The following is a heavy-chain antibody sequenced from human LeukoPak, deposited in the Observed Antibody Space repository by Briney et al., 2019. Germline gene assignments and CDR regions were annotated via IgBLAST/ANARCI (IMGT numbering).Heavy chain of an antibody. D-gene: IGHD3-3*01. J-gene: IGHJ6*02. Sequence: GGSLRLSCAASGFTFSSYSMNWVRQAPGKGLEWVSYISSGSSTIYYADSVKGRFTISRDNAKNSLYLQMNSLRAEDTAVYYCARVRYDFWSGYYTNYYYGMDVWGQGTTVTVSS. CDR3: ARVRYDFWSGYYTNYYYGMDV. V-gene: IGHV3-48*01. CDR1: GFTFSSYS. CDR2: ISSGSSTI.